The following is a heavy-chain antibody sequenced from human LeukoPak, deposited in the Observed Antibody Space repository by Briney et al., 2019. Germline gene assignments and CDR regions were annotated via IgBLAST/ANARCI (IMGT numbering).Heavy chain of an antibody. J-gene: IGHJ4*02. CDR2: IYSGGST. CDR1: GFTVRGTY. D-gene: IGHD2-2*01. V-gene: IGHV3-53*01. CDR3: ARLAVPAAPFDS. Sequence: GSLRLSCAASGFTVRGTYMIWVRQAPGKGLEWVSIIYSGGSTDYTDSVKGRFTISRDNSKNTLYLQMNSLRAEDTAVYYCARLAVPAAPFDSWGQGTLVTVSS.